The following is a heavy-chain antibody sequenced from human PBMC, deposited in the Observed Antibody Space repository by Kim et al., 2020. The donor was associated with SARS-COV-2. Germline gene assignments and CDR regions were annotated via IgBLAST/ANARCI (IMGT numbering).Heavy chain of an antibody. CDR2: IYYSGST. J-gene: IGHJ6*02. CDR3: ARSHTMGYYYYGMDV. V-gene: IGHV4-31*03. D-gene: IGHD1-1*01. Sequence: SETLSLTCTVSGGSISSGGYYWSWIRQHPGKGLEWIGYIYYSGSTYYNPSLKSRVTISVDTSKNQFSLKLSSVTAADTAVYYCARSHTMGYYYYGMDVWGQGTTVTVSS. CDR1: GGSISSGGYY.